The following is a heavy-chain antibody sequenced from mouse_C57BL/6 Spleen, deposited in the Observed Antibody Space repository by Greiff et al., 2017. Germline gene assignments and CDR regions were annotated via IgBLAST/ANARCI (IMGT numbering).Heavy chain of an antibody. Sequence: QVQLQQPGAELVMPGASVKLSCKASGYTFTSYWMHWVQQRPGQGLEWIGEIDPSDSYTNYNQKFKGKSTLTVDKSSSTAYMQLSSLTSEDSAVYYCARVYYSNYYAMDYWGQGTSVTVSS. J-gene: IGHJ4*01. CDR2: IDPSDSYT. V-gene: IGHV1-69*01. CDR3: ARVYYSNYYAMDY. CDR1: GYTFTSYW. D-gene: IGHD2-5*01.